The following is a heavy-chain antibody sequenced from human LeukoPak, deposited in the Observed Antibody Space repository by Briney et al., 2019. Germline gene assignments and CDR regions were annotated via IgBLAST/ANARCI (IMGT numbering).Heavy chain of an antibody. CDR1: GFTFSNYA. CDR3: ARTAAMVSHGMDV. Sequence: PGGSLRLSCAASGFTFSNYAMNWVRQAPGKGLEWVSSISGSGGSTYYADSVKGRFTISRDNSKNTLYLQMNSLRAEDTAVYYCARTAAMVSHGMDVWGQGTTVTVSS. J-gene: IGHJ6*02. D-gene: IGHD5-18*01. CDR2: ISGSGGST. V-gene: IGHV3-23*01.